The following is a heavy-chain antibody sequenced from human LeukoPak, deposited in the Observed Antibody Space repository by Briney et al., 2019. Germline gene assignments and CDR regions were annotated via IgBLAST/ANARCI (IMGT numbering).Heavy chain of an antibody. J-gene: IGHJ4*02. CDR3: ARDRVGATDYFDY. D-gene: IGHD1-26*01. V-gene: IGHV3-33*01. CDR1: GFTFTNYP. CDR2: LWSDGIKT. Sequence: GGSLRLSCAASGFTFTNYPMHWVRQAPGKGLEWVAVLWSDGIKTDYANSVKGRFTVSRDNSKNTLYLQMNSLRAEDTAVYYCARDRVGATDYFDYWGQGTLVTVSS.